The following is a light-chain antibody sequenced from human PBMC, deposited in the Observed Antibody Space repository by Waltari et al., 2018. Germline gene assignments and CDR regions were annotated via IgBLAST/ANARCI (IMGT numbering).Light chain of an antibody. CDR1: QSVRSN. J-gene: IGKJ3*01. V-gene: IGKV3D-15*01. Sequence: EIVMTQSPATLSVSPGERATLSCRASQSVRSNLAWYQQKPGQAPRLLIYGASIRATGIPARFSGSGSGTEFTLTISSLQSEDFAVYYCQQYNNWPPFTFGPGTKVDIK. CDR3: QQYNNWPPFT. CDR2: GAS.